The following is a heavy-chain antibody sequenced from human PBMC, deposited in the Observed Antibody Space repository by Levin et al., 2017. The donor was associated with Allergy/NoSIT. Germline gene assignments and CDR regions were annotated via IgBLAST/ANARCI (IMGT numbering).Heavy chain of an antibody. CDR1: GFTFDDYA. Sequence: LSLTCEASGFTFDDYAMHWVRQAPGKGLEWVSGIIWNSESMGYADSVKGRFSISRDNAKNSLYLQMNSLRAEDTAVYYCAKDIYLGQWPQQYGMDVWGQGTTVTVSS. V-gene: IGHV3-9*01. J-gene: IGHJ6*02. CDR3: AKDIYLGQWPQQYGMDV. D-gene: IGHD6-19*01. CDR2: IIWNSESM.